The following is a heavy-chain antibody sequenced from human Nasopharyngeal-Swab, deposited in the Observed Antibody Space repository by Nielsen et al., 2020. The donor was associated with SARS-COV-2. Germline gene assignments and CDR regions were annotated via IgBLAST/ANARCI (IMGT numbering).Heavy chain of an antibody. CDR2: ISYDGSNK. CDR1: GFTFSSYG. V-gene: IGHV3-30*18. J-gene: IGHJ3*02. CDR3: AKGSYYYDSYGAFDI. Sequence: GESLKISCAASGFTFSSYGMHWVRQAPGKGLEWVAVISYDGSNKYYADSVKGRFTISRDNSKNTLYLQMNSLRAEDTAVYYCAKGSYYYDSYGAFDIGGQGTMVTVSS. D-gene: IGHD3-22*01.